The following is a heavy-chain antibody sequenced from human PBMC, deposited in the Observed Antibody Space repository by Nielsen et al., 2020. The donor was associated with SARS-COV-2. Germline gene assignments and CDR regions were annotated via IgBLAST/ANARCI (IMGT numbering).Heavy chain of an antibody. CDR3: ARGGVNGWWDY. Sequence: GESLKVSCKASGYRFTSYAIHWVRQAPGQGLESMGWINAGNGYTEYSQNFQGRVTITTDTSATTAYMEVRYLKSEDTAVFYCARGGVNGWWDYWGQGTLVTVSS. V-gene: IGHV1-3*01. D-gene: IGHD6-19*01. CDR2: INAGNGYT. J-gene: IGHJ4*02. CDR1: GYRFTSYA.